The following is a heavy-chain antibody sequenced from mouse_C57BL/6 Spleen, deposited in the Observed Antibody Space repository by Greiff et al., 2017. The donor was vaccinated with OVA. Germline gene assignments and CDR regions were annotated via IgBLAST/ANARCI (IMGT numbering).Heavy chain of an antibody. J-gene: IGHJ2*01. V-gene: IGHV1-61*01. D-gene: IGHD3-1*01. CDR2: IYPSDSET. CDR3: AKRGLPNFDY. CDR1: GYTFTNYW. Sequence: QVQLQQPGAELVRPGSSVKLSCKASGYTFTNYWMDWMKQRPGQGLEWIANIYPSDSETHYNQKFKDKATLTVDKSSCTAYMQHSSLTSEDSAVYYCAKRGLPNFDYWGQGTTLTVSS.